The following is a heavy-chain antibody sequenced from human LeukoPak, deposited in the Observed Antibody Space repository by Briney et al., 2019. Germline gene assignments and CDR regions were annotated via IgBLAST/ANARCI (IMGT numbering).Heavy chain of an antibody. V-gene: IGHV3-30*02. CDR3: AKNYDILTGYYMFFDY. CDR2: VRFDGSNT. CDR1: GFSFSAYG. D-gene: IGHD3-9*01. Sequence: GGSLRLSCAASGFSFSAYGMHWVRQVPGKGLEWVAFVRFDGSNTFYADSVKGRLIVSRDNSKNTQYLQLNSLRPEDTAVYYCAKNYDILTGYYMFFDYWGQGTLVTVSS. J-gene: IGHJ4*02.